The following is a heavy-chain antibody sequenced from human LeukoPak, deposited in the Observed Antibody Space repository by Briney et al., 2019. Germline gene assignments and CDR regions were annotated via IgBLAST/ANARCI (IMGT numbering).Heavy chain of an antibody. Sequence: GGSLRLSCTASGFTFSGYEMNWVRQAPGKGLEWLSYISTTGSTIYYADSVKGRFTISRDNAKNSLYLQMNSLRAEDTAVYYCASHGPGIAAHPTDAFDIWGQGTMVTVSS. CDR2: ISTTGSTI. J-gene: IGHJ3*02. CDR3: ASHGPGIAAHPTDAFDI. CDR1: GFTFSGYE. D-gene: IGHD6-13*01. V-gene: IGHV3-48*03.